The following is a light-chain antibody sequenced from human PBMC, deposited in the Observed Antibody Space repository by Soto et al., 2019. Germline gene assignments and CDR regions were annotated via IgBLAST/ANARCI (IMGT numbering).Light chain of an antibody. J-gene: IGLJ1*01. CDR2: EGS. Sequence: QSALTQPASVSGSPGQSITISCTGTSSDVGSYNLVSWYQHHPGKAPKLMIYEGSKRPSGVSNRFSGSKSGNTASLTNSGLQAEDEADYCCCSYAGSSTLYVFGTGTKVTVL. V-gene: IGLV2-23*01. CDR1: SSDVGSYNL. CDR3: CSYAGSSTLYV.